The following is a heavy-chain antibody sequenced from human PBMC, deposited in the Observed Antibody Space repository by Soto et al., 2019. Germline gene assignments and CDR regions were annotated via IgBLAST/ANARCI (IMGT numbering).Heavy chain of an antibody. D-gene: IGHD2-15*01. CDR1: GGSFSGYY. V-gene: IGHV4-34*01. CDR3: ARPVVLAARVYYYYYYHLDS. CDR2: INHSGST. J-gene: IGHJ6*03. Sequence: PSETLSLTCAVYGGSFSGYYWSWIRQPPGKGLEWIGEINHSGSTNYNPSLKSRVAISVDTSKNQFSLKLSSVTAADTAVYYCARPVVLAARVYYYYYYHLDSWAKGTTVIVSS.